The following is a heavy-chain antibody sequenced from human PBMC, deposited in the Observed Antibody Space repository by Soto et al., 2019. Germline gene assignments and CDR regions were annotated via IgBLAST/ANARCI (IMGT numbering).Heavy chain of an antibody. Sequence: QVQLQESGPGLVKPSETLSLTCTVSGGSVSSGSYYWSWIRQPPGKGLEWIGYIYYSGSTNYNPSLKSRVTISVDTSKNQSSLKLSSVTAADTAVYYCASGAPNYYDSSGYYSGWYFDLWGRGTLVTVSS. CDR1: GGSVSSGSYY. CDR2: IYYSGST. J-gene: IGHJ2*01. D-gene: IGHD3-22*01. CDR3: ASGAPNYYDSSGYYSGWYFDL. V-gene: IGHV4-61*01.